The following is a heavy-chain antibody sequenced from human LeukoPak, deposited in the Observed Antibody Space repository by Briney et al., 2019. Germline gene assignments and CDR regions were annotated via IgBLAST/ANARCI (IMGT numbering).Heavy chain of an antibody. Sequence: ASVTVSCKASGYTFTSHAMHWVRQAPGQRLEWMGWINAGNGNTKYSQKFQGRVTITRDTSASTAYMELSSLRSEDTAGYYCARRPMVTYYFEYWGQGTLVTVSS. J-gene: IGHJ4*02. CDR2: INAGNGNT. CDR3: ARRPMVTYYFEY. CDR1: GYTFTSHA. D-gene: IGHD5-18*01. V-gene: IGHV1-3*01.